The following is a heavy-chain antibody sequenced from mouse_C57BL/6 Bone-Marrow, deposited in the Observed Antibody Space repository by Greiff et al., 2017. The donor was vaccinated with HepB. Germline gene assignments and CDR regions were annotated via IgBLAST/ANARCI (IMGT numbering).Heavy chain of an antibody. J-gene: IGHJ1*03. D-gene: IGHD1-1*01. Sequence: EVHLVESGGGLVQPGGSLKLSCAASGFTFSDYGMAWVRQAPRKGPEWVAFISNLAYSIYYADTVTGRFTISRENAKHTLYLEMSSLRSEDTAMYYCARKGDYYGSSYWYFDVWGTGTTVTVSS. CDR1: GFTFSDYG. V-gene: IGHV5-15*01. CDR3: ARKGDYYGSSYWYFDV. CDR2: ISNLAYSI.